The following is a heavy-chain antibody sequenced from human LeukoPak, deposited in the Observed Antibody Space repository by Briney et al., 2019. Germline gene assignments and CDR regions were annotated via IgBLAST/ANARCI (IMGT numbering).Heavy chain of an antibody. CDR1: GGSISSYH. Sequence: SETLSLTCTVSGGSISSYHWSWIRQLPGKGLEWIGYIFYSGSTNYNPSLKNRVTISGDTSKNQFSLELSSVTTADTAVYYCARGAVAGQDFDYWGQGTLVTVSS. V-gene: IGHV4-59*01. CDR3: ARGAVAGQDFDY. CDR2: IFYSGST. J-gene: IGHJ4*02. D-gene: IGHD6-19*01.